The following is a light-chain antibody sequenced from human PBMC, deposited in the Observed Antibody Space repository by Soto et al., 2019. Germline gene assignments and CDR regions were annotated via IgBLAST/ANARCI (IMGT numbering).Light chain of an antibody. Sequence: QAVVTEPPSASGTPGQRVTISCSGSGSSIGTNTVNWYRQLPGTAPKLLIYGNNQRPSGVPDQFSGSKSGTSASLAISGLQSEDEAEYYCAAWDGSLNNVLFGGGTKLTVL. CDR2: GNN. J-gene: IGLJ2*01. CDR1: GSSIGTNT. V-gene: IGLV1-44*01. CDR3: AAWDGSLNNVL.